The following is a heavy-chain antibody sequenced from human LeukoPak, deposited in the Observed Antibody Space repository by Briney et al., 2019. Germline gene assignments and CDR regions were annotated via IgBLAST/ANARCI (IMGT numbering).Heavy chain of an antibody. J-gene: IGHJ4*02. V-gene: IGHV3-11*01. Sequence: GGSLRLSCAASGFTFSDYYMSWIRQAPGKGLEWVSYISSSGGAIYYADSVKGRFTISRDNAKNSLYLQMNSLRAEDTAVYYCAIGVVEYSSSSGFDYWGQGTLVTVSS. CDR3: AIGVVEYSSSSGFDY. CDR2: ISSSGGAI. D-gene: IGHD6-6*01. CDR1: GFTFSDYY.